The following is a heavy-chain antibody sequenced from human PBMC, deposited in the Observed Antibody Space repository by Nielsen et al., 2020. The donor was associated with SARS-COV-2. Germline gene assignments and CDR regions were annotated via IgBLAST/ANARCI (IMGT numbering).Heavy chain of an antibody. CDR3: ARVGLGDCSSTSCYSAFDI. V-gene: IGHV4-59*01. Sequence: WIRQPPGKGLEWIGYIYYSGSTNYNPSLKSRVTISVDTSKNQFSLKLSSVTAADTAVYYCARVGLGDCSSTSCYSAFDIWGQGTMVTVSS. CDR2: IYYSGST. J-gene: IGHJ3*02. D-gene: IGHD2-2*02.